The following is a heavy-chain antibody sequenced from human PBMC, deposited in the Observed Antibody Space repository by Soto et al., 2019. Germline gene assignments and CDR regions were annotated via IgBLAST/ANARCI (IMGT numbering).Heavy chain of an antibody. Sequence: QVQLVESGGGVVQPGRSLRLSCAASGFTFSSYGMHWVRQAPGKGLEWVAVISYDGSNKYYADSVKGRFTISRDNSKNTLYLQMNSLRAEDTDVYYCAKATHYYDGGSFDYWGQGTLVTVSS. V-gene: IGHV3-30*18. D-gene: IGHD3-22*01. J-gene: IGHJ4*02. CDR2: ISYDGSNK. CDR3: AKATHYYDGGSFDY. CDR1: GFTFSSYG.